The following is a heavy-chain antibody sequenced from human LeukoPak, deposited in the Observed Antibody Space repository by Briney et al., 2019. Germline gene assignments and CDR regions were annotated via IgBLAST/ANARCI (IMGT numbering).Heavy chain of an antibody. CDR2: IGVSSSSI. Sequence: GGSLRLSCAASGFTFNIYSMNWVRQAPGKGLEWVSYIGVSSSSIFYADSVEGRFTISRDNAKNSVYLQVHSLRAEDTAVYYCARDRSRNFDFSGQGTLVTVSS. D-gene: IGHD1-14*01. V-gene: IGHV3-48*01. J-gene: IGHJ4*02. CDR1: GFTFNIYS. CDR3: ARDRSRNFDF.